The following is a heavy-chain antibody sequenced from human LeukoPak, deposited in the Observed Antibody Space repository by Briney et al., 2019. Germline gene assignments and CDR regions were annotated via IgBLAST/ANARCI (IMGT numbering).Heavy chain of an antibody. CDR1: GFTVSSNY. V-gene: IGHV3-53*01. CDR2: IYSGGST. CDR3: ARESNYGDSAFFYYYHGMDV. Sequence: GGSLRLSCAASGFTVSSNYMSWVRQAPGKGLEWVSVIYSGGSTYYADSVKGRFTISRDNSKNTLYLQMNSLRAEDTAVYYCARESNYGDSAFFYYYHGMDVWGQGTTVTVSS. J-gene: IGHJ6*02. D-gene: IGHD4-17*01.